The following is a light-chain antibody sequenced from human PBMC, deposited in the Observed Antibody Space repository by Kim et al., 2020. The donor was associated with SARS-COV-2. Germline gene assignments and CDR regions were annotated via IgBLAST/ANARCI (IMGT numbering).Light chain of an antibody. Sequence: GKKVTISCTRSSGSIDDNYVKWYQQRPGGVPTTVIYEDDQRPSGVSDRFSGSIDNSSNSASLTISGLRTEDEADYYCQSYNRDNVLFGGGTQLTVL. CDR1: SGSIDDNY. J-gene: IGLJ2*01. CDR3: QSYNRDNVL. V-gene: IGLV6-57*03. CDR2: EDD.